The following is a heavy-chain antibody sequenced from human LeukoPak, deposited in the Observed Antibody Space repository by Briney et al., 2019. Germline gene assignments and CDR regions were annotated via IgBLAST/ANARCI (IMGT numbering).Heavy chain of an antibody. V-gene: IGHV1-18*01. CDR1: GYTFTSYG. CDR2: ISAYNGNT. Sequence: ASVKVSCKASGYTFTSYGISWVRQAPGQGLEWMGWISAYNGNTNYAQKLQGRVTMTTDTSTSTAYMELRSLRSEDTAVYYRAGDMRVGATVNYFDYWGQGTLVTVSS. J-gene: IGHJ4*02. CDR3: AGDMRVGATVNYFDY. D-gene: IGHD1-26*01.